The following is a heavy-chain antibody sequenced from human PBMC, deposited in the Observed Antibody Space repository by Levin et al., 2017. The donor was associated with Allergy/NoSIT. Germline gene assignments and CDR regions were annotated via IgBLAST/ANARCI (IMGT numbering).Heavy chain of an antibody. V-gene: IGHV3-23*01. CDR1: GFTISEYA. J-gene: IGHJ3*01. D-gene: IGHD1-1*01. Sequence: GESLKISCAVSGFTISEYAMAWVRQAPGKGLECVSVITGGGFNTYYGDSVKGRFTVSRDDSKDTLYLDLNSLRAEDTAVYYCAKKQGGTSGFSFDVWGQGTMVTVSS. CDR3: AKKQGGTSGFSFDV. CDR2: ITGGGFNT.